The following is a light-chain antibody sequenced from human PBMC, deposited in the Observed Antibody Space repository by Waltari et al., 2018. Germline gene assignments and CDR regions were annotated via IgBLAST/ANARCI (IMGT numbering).Light chain of an antibody. J-gene: IGKJ2*01. V-gene: IGKV1-39*01. CDR1: RDIRSD. CDR3: QQSFSTPQYT. Sequence: DILMTQSPSSLYASVGDRGAITCRASRDIRSDLNWYQQKPGKAPHLLIYGASTLQSWVPSRFSGSGSGTDFTLIISSLQPEDFATYYCQQSFSTPQYTFGQGTKVEIK. CDR2: GAS.